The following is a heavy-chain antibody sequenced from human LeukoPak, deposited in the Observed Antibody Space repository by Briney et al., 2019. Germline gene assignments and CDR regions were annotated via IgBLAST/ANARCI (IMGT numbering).Heavy chain of an antibody. CDR2: ISYDGSNK. CDR3: ARECRDIVVVPAAKRGMDV. V-gene: IGHV3-30-3*01. J-gene: IGHJ6*02. D-gene: IGHD2-2*01. Sequence: GSLRLSCAASGFTFSSYAMHWVRQAPGKGLEWVAVISYDGSNKYYADPVKGRFTISRDNSKNTLYLQMNSLRAEDTAVYYCARECRDIVVVPAAKRGMDVWGQGTTVTVSS. CDR1: GFTFSSYA.